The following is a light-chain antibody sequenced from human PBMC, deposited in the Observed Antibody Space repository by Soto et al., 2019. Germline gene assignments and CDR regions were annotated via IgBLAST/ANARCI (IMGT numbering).Light chain of an antibody. V-gene: IGLV2-11*01. CDR2: DVT. J-gene: IGLJ1*01. CDR3: CSFAGSYSYV. Sequence: QSVLTQPASVSGSPGQSITISCTGTSSDIGHYDYVSWYQQHPGKAPKLIVYDVTERPSGVPDRFSGSKSGNTASLTISGLQAEDEADYSCCSFAGSYSYVFGTGTKVTVL. CDR1: SSDIGHYDY.